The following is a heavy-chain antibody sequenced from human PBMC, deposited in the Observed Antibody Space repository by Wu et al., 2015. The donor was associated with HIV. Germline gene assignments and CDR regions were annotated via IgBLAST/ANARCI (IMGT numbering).Heavy chain of an antibody. J-gene: IGHJ6*01. V-gene: IGHV1-69*13. CDR3: ARESDFCGGSCPYPNYYYGMDV. D-gene: IGHD2-15*01. Sequence: QVQLVQSGAEVKKPGSSVKVSCKASGGTFSSYAISWVRQAPGQGLEWMGRIIPIFGTANYAQKFQGRVTITADESTSTAYMELSSLRSEDTAVYYCARESDFCGGSCPYPNYYYGMDVWGPRGPRVTVSS. CDR1: GGTFSSYA. CDR2: IIPIFGTA.